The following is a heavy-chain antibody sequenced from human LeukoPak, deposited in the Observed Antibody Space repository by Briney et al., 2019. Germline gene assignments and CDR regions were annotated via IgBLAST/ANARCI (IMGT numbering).Heavy chain of an antibody. Sequence: GGSLRLSCAASGFTFSSYSMNWVRQGPGKGLEWVSSISSSSSYIYYADSVKGRFTISRDNAKNSLYLQMNSLRAEDTAVYYCARDTSSWYLGGDYYFDYWGQGTLVTVSS. CDR2: ISSSSSYI. J-gene: IGHJ4*02. V-gene: IGHV3-21*01. D-gene: IGHD6-13*01. CDR1: GFTFSSYS. CDR3: ARDTSSWYLGGDYYFDY.